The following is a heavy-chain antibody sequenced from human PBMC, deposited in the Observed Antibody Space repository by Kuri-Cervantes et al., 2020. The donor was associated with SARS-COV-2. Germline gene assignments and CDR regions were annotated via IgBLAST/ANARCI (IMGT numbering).Heavy chain of an antibody. D-gene: IGHD3-22*01. CDR1: GGTFSSYA. CDR2: IIPIFGTA. J-gene: IGHJ2*01. Sequence: SVKVSCKASGGTFSSYAISWVRQAPGQGLEWMGRIIPIFGTANYAQKFQGRVTITADESTSTAYMELSSLRSEDTAVYYCVLIKGPYYYDSSGYYGDWYFDLWGRGTLVTVS. CDR3: VLIKGPYYYDSSGYYGDWYFDL. V-gene: IGHV1-69*13.